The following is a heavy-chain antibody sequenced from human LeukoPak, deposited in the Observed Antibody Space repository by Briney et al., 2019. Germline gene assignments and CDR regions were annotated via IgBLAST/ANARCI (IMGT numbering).Heavy chain of an antibody. V-gene: IGHV3-21*01. J-gene: IGHJ4*02. CDR1: GFTFINYS. D-gene: IGHD4-17*01. CDR2: ISTSSAFI. Sequence: GGSLRLSCTASGFTFINYSMNWVRPAPGKGLEGGSSISTSSAFIYYADSVRGPFTISRDNTKNSLYLQMYSLTADDTAVYFCACLRGPSDYWGQGTLVTVSS. CDR3: ACLRGPSDY.